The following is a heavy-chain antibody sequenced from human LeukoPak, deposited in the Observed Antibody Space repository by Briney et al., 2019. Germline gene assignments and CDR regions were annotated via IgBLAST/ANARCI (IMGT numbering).Heavy chain of an antibody. CDR2: IYHSGST. CDR1: GGSISSGGYS. J-gene: IGHJ5*02. V-gene: IGHV4-30-2*01. Sequence: SETLSLTCAVSGGSISSGGYSWSWIRQPPGKGLEWIGYIYHSGSTYYNPSLKSRVTISVDRSKNQFSLKLSSVTAADTAVYYCARGKGGSGYDSYWFDPWGQGTLVTVSS. D-gene: IGHD5-12*01. CDR3: ARGKGGSGYDSYWFDP.